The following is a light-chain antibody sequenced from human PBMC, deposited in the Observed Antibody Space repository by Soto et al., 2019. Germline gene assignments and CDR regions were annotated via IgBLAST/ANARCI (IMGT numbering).Light chain of an antibody. J-gene: IGKJ1*01. CDR1: QSIRSW. Sequence: DIQMTQSPSTLSASVGDRITITCRASQSIRSWLAWYQQKPWKAPRVLFYKASSLESGVPSRFSGSGSGTEFTRTISSLQPDDFATYYCQQYKTYWSFGQGTKVEIK. V-gene: IGKV1-5*03. CDR3: QQYKTYWS. CDR2: KAS.